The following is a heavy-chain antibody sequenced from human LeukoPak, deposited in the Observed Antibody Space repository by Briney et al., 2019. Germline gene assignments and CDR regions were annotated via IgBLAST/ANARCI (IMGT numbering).Heavy chain of an antibody. Sequence: GGSLRLSCAASGFTFSSYSMNWVRQAPGKGLEWVSSIRSSSSYIYYADSVKGRFTISRDNAKNSLYLHMNSLRAEDTAVYYCARDRCGGDCSNWYFDLWGRGTLVTVSS. CDR3: ARDRCGGDCSNWYFDL. CDR1: GFTFSSYS. D-gene: IGHD2-21*02. J-gene: IGHJ2*01. CDR2: IRSSSSYI. V-gene: IGHV3-21*01.